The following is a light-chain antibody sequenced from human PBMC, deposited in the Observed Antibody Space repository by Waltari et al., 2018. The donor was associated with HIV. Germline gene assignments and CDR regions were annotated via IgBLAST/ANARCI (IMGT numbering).Light chain of an antibody. Sequence: QSALTQPRSVSGSPGQSVTISCTGTSTDVGGYTFVSWYQHHPGKAPKLAISDVTKRPSGVPDRFSGSKSGNTASLTISGLQAEDEADYYFCSYSGSGTLYVFGTGTEVTVL. CDR2: DVT. CDR1: STDVGGYTF. CDR3: CSYSGSGTLYV. V-gene: IGLV2-11*01. J-gene: IGLJ1*01.